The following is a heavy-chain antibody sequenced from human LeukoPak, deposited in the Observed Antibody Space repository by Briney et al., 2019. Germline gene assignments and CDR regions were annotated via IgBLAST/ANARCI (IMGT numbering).Heavy chain of an antibody. CDR3: AVVNWGSPF. CDR1: GYSFTSYG. Sequence: ASVKVSCKASGYSFTSYGISWVRQAPGQGLEWMGWISAYNGDTNYAQKFQGRVTMTTDTSTTTAYMELRSLRSGDTAVYYCAVVNWGSPFRGQGTLVTVSS. V-gene: IGHV1-18*01. D-gene: IGHD7-27*01. CDR2: ISAYNGDT. J-gene: IGHJ4*02.